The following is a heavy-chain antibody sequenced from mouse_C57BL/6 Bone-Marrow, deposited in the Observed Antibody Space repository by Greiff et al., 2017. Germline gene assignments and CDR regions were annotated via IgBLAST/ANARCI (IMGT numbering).Heavy chain of an antibody. CDR1: GYTFTSYW. CDR2: IYPGNSDT. V-gene: IGHV1-5*01. CDR3: TRRGDYGSSLYWHFDV. Sequence: VQLKESGTVLARPGASVKMSCKTSGYTFTSYWMHWVKQRPGQGLEWIGAIYPGNSDTSYNQKFKGKAKLTAVPSASTAYMELSSLTNEDSAVYYCTRRGDYGSSLYWHFDVWGTGTTVTVSS. D-gene: IGHD1-1*01. J-gene: IGHJ1*03.